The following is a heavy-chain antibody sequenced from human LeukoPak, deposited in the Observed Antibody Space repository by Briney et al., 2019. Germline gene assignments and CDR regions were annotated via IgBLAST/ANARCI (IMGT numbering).Heavy chain of an antibody. CDR1: GFTFSNYA. J-gene: IGHJ4*02. CDR2: ISGSGSRT. V-gene: IGHV3-23*01. Sequence: QPGGSLRLSCAASGFTFSNYAMSWVRQAPGKGLEWVSSISGSGSRTYYADSVKGRFTISRDNSKNTLYLRMSRLRGDETALYYCASRPGADIGPLDYWGQGTLVTVSS. CDR3: ASRPGADIGPLDY. D-gene: IGHD2-2*01.